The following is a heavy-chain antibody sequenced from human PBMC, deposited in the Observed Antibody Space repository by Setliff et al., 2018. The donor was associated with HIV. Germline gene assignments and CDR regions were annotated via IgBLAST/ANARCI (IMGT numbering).Heavy chain of an antibody. CDR2: IYYSGST. CDR3: ARLEQLINWFDP. J-gene: IGHJ5*02. Sequence: SETLSLTCTVSGGSISSGGYYWSWIRQHPGKGLEWIGYIYYSGSTYYSPSLKSRLSMSVDTSKNQFSLKLTSVTAADTAVYYCARLEQLINWFDPWGQGTLVTVSS. D-gene: IGHD1-1*01. V-gene: IGHV4-31*03. CDR1: GGSISSGGYY.